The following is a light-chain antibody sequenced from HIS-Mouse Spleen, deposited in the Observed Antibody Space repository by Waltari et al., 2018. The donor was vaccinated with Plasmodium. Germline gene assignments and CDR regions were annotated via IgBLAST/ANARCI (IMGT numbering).Light chain of an antibody. CDR2: AAS. CDR3: QQYYSYPPYT. Sequence: AIRMTQSPSSFSASTGDSVTITCRASQGISSYLAWYKQKPGKAPKLLIYAASTLQSGVPSRFSGSGSGTDFTLTISCLQSEDFATYYCQQYYSYPPYTFGQGTKLEIK. J-gene: IGKJ2*01. CDR1: QGISSY. V-gene: IGKV1-8*01.